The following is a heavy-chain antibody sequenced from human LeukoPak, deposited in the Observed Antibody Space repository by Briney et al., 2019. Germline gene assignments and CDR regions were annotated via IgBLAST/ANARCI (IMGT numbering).Heavy chain of an antibody. V-gene: IGHV3-30-3*01. Sequence: GGSLRLSCAASGLTFSSYPMHWVRQAPGKGLEWVAVISYDGSEKHYADSVKGRFTISRDNSKNTLYLQMSSLRAEDTAMYYCAREGNSGYYPYWGQGILVTVSS. D-gene: IGHD3-22*01. CDR3: AREGNSGYYPY. J-gene: IGHJ4*02. CDR2: ISYDGSEK. CDR1: GLTFSSYP.